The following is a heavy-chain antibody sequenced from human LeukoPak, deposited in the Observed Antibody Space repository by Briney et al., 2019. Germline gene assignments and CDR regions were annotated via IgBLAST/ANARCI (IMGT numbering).Heavy chain of an antibody. CDR3: AKDIRSLGGGDCYFDY. D-gene: IGHD2-21*01. J-gene: IGHJ4*02. Sequence: QAGGSLRLSCAASGFTFDDYAMHWVRQAPGKGLEWVSLISWDGGSTYYADSVKGRFTISRDNSKNSLYLQMNSLRAEDTALYYCAKDIRSLGGGDCYFDYWGQGTLVTVSS. CDR1: GFTFDDYA. CDR2: ISWDGGST. V-gene: IGHV3-43D*04.